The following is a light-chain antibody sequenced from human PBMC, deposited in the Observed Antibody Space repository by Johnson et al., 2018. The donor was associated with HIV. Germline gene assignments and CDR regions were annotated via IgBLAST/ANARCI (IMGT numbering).Light chain of an antibody. CDR2: DNN. Sequence: QSVLTQPPSVSAAPGQKVTISCSGSSSNIGNNYVSWYQQLPGTAPKLLIYDNNKRPSGIPDRFSGSKSGTSATLGITGLQTGDEADYYCETWDTSLSAGGGFGTGTKVTVL. V-gene: IGLV1-51*01. CDR3: ETWDTSLSAGGG. CDR1: SSNIGNNY. J-gene: IGLJ1*01.